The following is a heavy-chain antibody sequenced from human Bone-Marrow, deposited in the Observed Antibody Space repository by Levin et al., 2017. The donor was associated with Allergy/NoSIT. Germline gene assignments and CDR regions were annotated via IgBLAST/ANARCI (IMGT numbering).Heavy chain of an antibody. J-gene: IGHJ5*02. V-gene: IGHV3-30*18. CDR3: AKQYGYNWNYQWFDP. D-gene: IGHD1-7*01. Sequence: GGSLRLSCAASGFTFSSYGMHWVRQAPGKGLEWVAVISYDGSNKYYADSVKGRFTISRDNSKNTLYLQMNSLRAEDTAVYYCAKQYGYNWNYQWFDPWGQGTLVTVSS. CDR2: ISYDGSNK. CDR1: GFTFSSYG.